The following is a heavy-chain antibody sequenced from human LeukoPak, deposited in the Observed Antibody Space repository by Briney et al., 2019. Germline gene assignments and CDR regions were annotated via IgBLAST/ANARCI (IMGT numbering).Heavy chain of an antibody. CDR2: IYYSGST. V-gene: IGHV4-59*01. CDR1: GGSISSYY. D-gene: IGHD6-19*01. Sequence: PSETLSLTCTVSGGSISSYYWSWIRQPPGKGLEWIGYIYYSGSTNYNPSLKSRVTISVDQSKNQFSLKLSSVTAADTAVYYCARDRGSGWYGYWGQGTLVTVSS. CDR3: ARDRGSGWYGY. J-gene: IGHJ4*02.